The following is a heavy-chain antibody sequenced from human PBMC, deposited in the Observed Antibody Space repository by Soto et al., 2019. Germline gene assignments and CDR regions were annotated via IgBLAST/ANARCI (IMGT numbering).Heavy chain of an antibody. D-gene: IGHD3-10*01. Sequence: GGSLRRSCAASGFTFSSYAMSWVRQTPGKGLEWVSTLSGSGGTTYYADSVKGQFTISRDNSKSTLYLQMNSLRAEDTAVYYCAPDHGTYGPNWIVSWGQGTLVTVSS. V-gene: IGHV3-23*01. CDR2: LSGSGGTT. J-gene: IGHJ5*01. CDR3: APDHGTYGPNWIVS. CDR1: GFTFSSYA.